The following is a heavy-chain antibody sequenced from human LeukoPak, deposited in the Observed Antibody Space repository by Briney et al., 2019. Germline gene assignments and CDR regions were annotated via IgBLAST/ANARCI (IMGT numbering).Heavy chain of an antibody. V-gene: IGHV1-18*01. CDR3: ARDGSSSGWYASPDYYYGMDV. CDR2: IGAYNGNT. Sequence: ASVKVSCKASGYTFTSYGISWVRQAPGQGLEWMGWIGAYNGNTNYAQKLQGRVTMTTDTSTSTAYMELRSLRSDDTAVYYCARDGSSSGWYASPDYYYGMDVWGQGTTVTVSS. CDR1: GYTFTSYG. J-gene: IGHJ6*02. D-gene: IGHD6-19*01.